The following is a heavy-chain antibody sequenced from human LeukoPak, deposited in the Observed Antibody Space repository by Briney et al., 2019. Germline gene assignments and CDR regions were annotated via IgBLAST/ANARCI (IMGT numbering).Heavy chain of an antibody. CDR3: AKEGNWNLDY. CDR2: IKRDGSEK. V-gene: IGHV3-7*01. CDR1: GFTFRSNW. J-gene: IGHJ4*02. D-gene: IGHD1-1*01. Sequence: PGGSLRLSCVASGFTFRSNWMDWLRQAPGKGLEWVANIKRDGSEKNYVDSVKGRFTISRDNAKNSLYLEMNSLRAEDTAVYYCAKEGNWNLDYWGQGALVTVSS.